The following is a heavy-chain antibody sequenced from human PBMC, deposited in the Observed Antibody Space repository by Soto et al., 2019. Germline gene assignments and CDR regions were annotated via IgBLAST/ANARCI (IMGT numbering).Heavy chain of an antibody. V-gene: IGHV1-69*08. J-gene: IGHJ4*02. CDR1: GGTFNPYT. CDR2: IIPFLGVT. CDR3: ARDWESTVSTWSFGAF. Sequence: QVQLVQSGAEVKKPGSSVKVSCKASGGTFNPYTINWVRQAPGQGLEWMGRIIPFLGVTNYAQKFQARVTITADKSTTTAYMELSGLRFEDTAVYYCARDWESTVSTWSFGAFWGRGTLVTVSS. D-gene: IGHD3-10*01.